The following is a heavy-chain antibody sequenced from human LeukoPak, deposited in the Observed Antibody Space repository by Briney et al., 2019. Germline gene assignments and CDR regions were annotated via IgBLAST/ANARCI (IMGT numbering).Heavy chain of an antibody. V-gene: IGHV4-39*02. CDR2: IYPSGHT. CDR3: ARDYYY. D-gene: IGHD3-10*01. CDR1: GGSIARSDYI. Sequence: SETLSLTCSVSGGSIARSDYIWDWLRQPPGKGLEWIGNIYPSGHTHYNPSLRSRVTMSLDTSKNQFSLKLSSVTAADTAVYYCARDYYYWGQGTLVTVSS. J-gene: IGHJ4*02.